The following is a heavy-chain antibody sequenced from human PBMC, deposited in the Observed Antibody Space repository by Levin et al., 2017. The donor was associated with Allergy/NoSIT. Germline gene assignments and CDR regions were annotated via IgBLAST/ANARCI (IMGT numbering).Heavy chain of an antibody. J-gene: IGHJ4*02. V-gene: IGHV1-46*01. CDR3: ARDPGAAVAGTLDY. Sequence: GESLKISCKASGYTFTSYYMHWVRQAPGQGLEWMGIINPSGGSTSYAQKFQGRVTMTRDTSTSTVYMELSSLRSEDTAVYYCARDPGAAVAGTLDYWGQGTLVTVSS. CDR1: GYTFTSYY. CDR2: INPSGGST. D-gene: IGHD6-19*01.